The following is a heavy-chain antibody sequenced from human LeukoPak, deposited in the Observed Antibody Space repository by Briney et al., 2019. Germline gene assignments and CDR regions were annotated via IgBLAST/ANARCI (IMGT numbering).Heavy chain of an antibody. J-gene: IGHJ4*02. V-gene: IGHV3-30-3*01. CDR1: GFTFSSYA. CDR2: ISYDGSNK. CDR3: AKDGLYSSGWSRQYYFDY. D-gene: IGHD6-19*01. Sequence: GGSLRLSRAASGFTFSSYAMHWVRQAPGKGLEWVAVISYDGSNKYYADSVKGRFTISRDNSKNTLYLQMNSLRAEDTAVYYCAKDGLYSSGWSRQYYFDYWGQGTLVTVSS.